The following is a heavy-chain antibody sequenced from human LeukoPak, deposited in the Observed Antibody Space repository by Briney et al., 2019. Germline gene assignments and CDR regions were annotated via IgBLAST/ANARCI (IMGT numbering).Heavy chain of an antibody. CDR2: ISTSSSYI. V-gene: IGHV3-21*04. J-gene: IGHJ5*01. CDR1: GFTFSSYS. Sequence: GGSLRLSCAASGFTFSSYSMNWVRQAPGKGLEWVSFISTSSSYIHNADSVKGRFTISRDNAENSLYLQMNSLRAEDTAVYHCAKDDSYIRFYSWGQGTLVTVSS. CDR3: AKDDSYIRFYS. D-gene: IGHD3-22*01.